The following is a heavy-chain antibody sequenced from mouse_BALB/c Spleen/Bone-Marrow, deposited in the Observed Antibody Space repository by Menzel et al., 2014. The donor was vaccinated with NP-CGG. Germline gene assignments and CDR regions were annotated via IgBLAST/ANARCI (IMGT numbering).Heavy chain of an antibody. J-gene: IGHJ1*01. D-gene: IGHD2-3*01. CDR1: GYTFSSYW. Sequence: QVQLQQPGAELMKPGASVKISGKATGYTFSSYWIEWVKQRPGHGLEWIGEILPGSGSTNYNEKFKGKATFTADTSSNTAYMQLSSLTSEDSAVYYCAIASKDGYYSYWYFDVWGAGTTVTVSS. V-gene: IGHV1-9*01. CDR2: ILPGSGST. CDR3: AIASKDGYYSYWYFDV.